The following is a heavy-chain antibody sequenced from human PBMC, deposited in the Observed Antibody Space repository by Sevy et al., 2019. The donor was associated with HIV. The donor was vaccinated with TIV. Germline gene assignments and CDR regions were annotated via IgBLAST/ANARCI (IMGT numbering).Heavy chain of an antibody. D-gene: IGHD3-22*01. Sequence: SETLSLTCTVSGGSFSGYYWSWIRQPPGKGLEWIGYIYDSGRTNYNPSLKSRVTISLDTSKKQFSLKLNSVTAADTAVYYCARSLNHYDSSGYQMGFDYWGQGTLVTVSS. CDR3: ARSLNHYDSSGYQMGFDY. CDR1: GGSFSGYY. V-gene: IGHV4-59*01. CDR2: IYDSGRT. J-gene: IGHJ4*02.